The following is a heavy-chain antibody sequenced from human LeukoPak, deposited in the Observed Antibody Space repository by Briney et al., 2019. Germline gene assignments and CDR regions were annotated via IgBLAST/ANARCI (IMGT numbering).Heavy chain of an antibody. D-gene: IGHD3-22*01. V-gene: IGHV3-21*01. Sequence: GTSLRLSCAASGFTFSTYAMNWVRQAPGKGLEWVSSISSSSSYIYYADSVKGRFTISRDNAKNSLYLQMNSLRAEDTAVYYCARDRGYYDSSGYYRDYWGQGTLVTVSS. CDR2: ISSSSSYI. CDR1: GFTFSTYA. J-gene: IGHJ4*02. CDR3: ARDRGYYDSSGYYRDY.